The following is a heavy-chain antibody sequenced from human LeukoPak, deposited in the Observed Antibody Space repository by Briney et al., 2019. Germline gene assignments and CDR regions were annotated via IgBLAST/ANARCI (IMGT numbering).Heavy chain of an antibody. CDR2: INHSGGT. CDR3: ASWAPYYFDY. V-gene: IGHV4-34*01. J-gene: IGHJ4*02. CDR1: GGSFSGYY. Sequence: SETLSLTCAVYGGSFSGYYWSWIRQPPGKGLEWIGEINHSGGTNYNPSLKRRVNISVDTSKNQFSLKLSSVTAADTAVYYCASWAPYYFDYCGQGTLVTVSS. D-gene: IGHD3-16*01.